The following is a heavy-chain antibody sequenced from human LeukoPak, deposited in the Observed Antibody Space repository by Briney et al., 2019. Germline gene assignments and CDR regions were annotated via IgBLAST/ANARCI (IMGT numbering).Heavy chain of an antibody. CDR3: AKDLHGGYSSDY. Sequence: GGSLRLSCAASGFTFSYVGMHWVRQAPGKGLEWLSFIGYEGIDIYYADSVRGRFTISRENSKATLYLQMTSLRPDDTALYYCAKDLHGGYSSDYWGRGTLVTVSS. J-gene: IGHJ4*02. CDR2: IGYEGIDI. CDR1: GFTFSYVG. D-gene: IGHD3-22*01. V-gene: IGHV3-30*02.